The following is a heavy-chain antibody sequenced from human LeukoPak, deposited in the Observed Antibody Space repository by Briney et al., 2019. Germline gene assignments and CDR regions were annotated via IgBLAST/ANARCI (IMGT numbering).Heavy chain of an antibody. CDR2: INPNSGGT. J-gene: IGHJ5*02. CDR3: ARDKASEGWFDP. Sequence: ASVKVSCTASGYTFTGYYMHWVRQAPGQGLEWMGWINPNSGGTNYAQKFQGRVTMTRDTSISTAYMELSRLRSDDTAVYYCARDKASEGWFDPWGQGTLVTVSS. V-gene: IGHV1-2*02. CDR1: GYTFTGYY.